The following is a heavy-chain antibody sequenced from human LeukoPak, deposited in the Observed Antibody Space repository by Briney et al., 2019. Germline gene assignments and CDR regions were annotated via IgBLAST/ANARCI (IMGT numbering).Heavy chain of an antibody. CDR3: ATGKLELLLWSFDY. D-gene: IGHD1-7*01. Sequence: ASVKVSCKASGGTFSSYAISWVRQAPGKGLEWMGGFDPEDGETIYAQKFQGRVTMTEDTSTDTAYMELSSLRSEDTAVYYCATGKLELLLWSFDYWGQGTLVTVSS. CDR2: FDPEDGET. CDR1: GGTFSSYA. J-gene: IGHJ4*02. V-gene: IGHV1-24*01.